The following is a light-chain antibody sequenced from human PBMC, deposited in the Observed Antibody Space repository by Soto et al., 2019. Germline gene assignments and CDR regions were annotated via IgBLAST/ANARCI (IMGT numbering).Light chain of an antibody. V-gene: IGKV1-5*01. J-gene: IGKJ1*01. CDR3: QQYNSYSQT. CDR1: QSISSW. Sequence: DIQMTQSPSTLSASVGDRVTITCRASQSISSWLAWYQQKPGKAPKLLIYDASSLESGVPSRFSGSGSGTEFTPTISSLQPEDFATYYCQQYNSYSQTFGQGTKVDNK. CDR2: DAS.